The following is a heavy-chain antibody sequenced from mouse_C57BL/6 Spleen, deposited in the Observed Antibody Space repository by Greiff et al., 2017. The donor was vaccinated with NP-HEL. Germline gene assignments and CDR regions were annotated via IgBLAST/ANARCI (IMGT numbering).Heavy chain of an antibody. CDR2: ISSGSSTI. Sequence: EVKLMESGGGLVKPGGSLKLSCAASGFTFSDYGMHWVRQAPEKGLEWVAYISSGSSTIYYADTVKGRFTISRDNAKNTLFLQMTSLRSEDTAMYYCARYPSYAMDYWGQGTSVTVSS. D-gene: IGHD6-1*01. J-gene: IGHJ4*01. CDR1: GFTFSDYG. CDR3: ARYPSYAMDY. V-gene: IGHV5-17*01.